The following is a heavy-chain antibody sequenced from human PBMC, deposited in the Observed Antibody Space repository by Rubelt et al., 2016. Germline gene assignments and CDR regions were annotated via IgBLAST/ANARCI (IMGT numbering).Heavy chain of an antibody. Sequence: QVQLQESGPGLVKPSQTLSLTCTVSGGSISSGGYYWSWIRQHPGKGLEWIGYIYYSGTTNYSPSLKSRVTISVDTSKNHFSLKLSSVTAADTAVYFCAKVEHWLDEHLYYFDFWGQGALVSVSS. V-gene: IGHV4-31*03. CDR1: GGSISSGGYY. CDR2: IYYSGTT. D-gene: IGHD6-19*01. CDR3: AKVEHWLDEHLYYFDF. J-gene: IGHJ4*02.